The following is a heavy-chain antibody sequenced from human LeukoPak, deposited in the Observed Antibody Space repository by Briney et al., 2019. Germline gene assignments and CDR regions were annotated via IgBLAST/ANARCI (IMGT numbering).Heavy chain of an antibody. D-gene: IGHD3-22*01. CDR1: GYSFTSYW. CDR2: IYPGDSDT. V-gene: IGHV5-51*01. Sequence: GESLKISCKGSGYSFTSYWIGWVRQMPGKGLEWMGIIYPGDSDTRYSPSFQGQVTISADKSISTAYLQWSSLKASDTAMYYCATRLLCYYDSSGYFDYWGQGTLVTVSS. J-gene: IGHJ4*02. CDR3: ATRLLCYYDSSGYFDY.